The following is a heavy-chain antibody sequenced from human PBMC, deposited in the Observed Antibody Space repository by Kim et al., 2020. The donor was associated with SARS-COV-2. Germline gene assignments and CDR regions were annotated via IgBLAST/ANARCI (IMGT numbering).Heavy chain of an antibody. Sequence: GGSLRLSCAASGFSFYNYAMNWVRQTPGKGLECVSTISGSSVNTHYADSVKGRFTISRDNSKATLYLQMNSLRVEDTAVYYCAKSGGDSSGWFTYFYYGVDVWGQGTTVTVSS. CDR1: GFSFYNYA. D-gene: IGHD6-19*01. V-gene: IGHV3-23*01. CDR2: ISGSSVNT. CDR3: AKSGGDSSGWFTYFYYGVDV. J-gene: IGHJ6*02.